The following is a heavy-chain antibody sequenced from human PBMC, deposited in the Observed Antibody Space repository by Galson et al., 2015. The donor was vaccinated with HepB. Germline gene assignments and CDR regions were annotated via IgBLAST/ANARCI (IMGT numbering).Heavy chain of an antibody. J-gene: IGHJ3*02. CDR3: ARQGELGSGWYWRWGVGHAFDI. Sequence: PAGKGLEWIGRIYISGSTYYNPSLKSRVTISVDTSKNQFSLKLSSVTAADTAVYYCARQGELGSGWYWRWGVGHAFDIWGQGTMVTASS. V-gene: IGHV4-61*02. D-gene: IGHD6-19*01. CDR2: IYISGST.